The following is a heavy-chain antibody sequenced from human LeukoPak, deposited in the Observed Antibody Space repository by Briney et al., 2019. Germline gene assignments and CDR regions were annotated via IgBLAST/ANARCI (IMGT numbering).Heavy chain of an antibody. D-gene: IGHD2-15*01. CDR2: ISGSGGST. CDR1: GFTSRSYA. V-gene: IGHV3-23*01. J-gene: IGHJ4*02. Sequence: GGSLRLSSAASGFTSRSYAMSWVRQAPGQGREWVSAISGSGGSTYYADSVKGRVTISRENSKNTLYLQMKSLRAEETAVYYCSKDSVVVVAATHRAYFDYWGQGTLVTVSS. CDR3: SKDSVVVVAATHRAYFDY.